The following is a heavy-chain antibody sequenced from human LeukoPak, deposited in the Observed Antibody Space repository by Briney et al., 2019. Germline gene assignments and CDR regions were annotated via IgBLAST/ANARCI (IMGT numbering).Heavy chain of an antibody. J-gene: IGHJ6*02. V-gene: IGHV6-1*01. CDR2: TYYRSKWYN. CDR3: AREQIEMVTIMDYYYGMDV. Sequence: SQTLSLTCAISGDSVSSNSAAWNWIRQSPSRGLEWLGRTYYRSKWYNDYAVSVKSRITINPDTSKNQFSLQLNSVTPEDTAMYYCAREQIEMVTIMDYYYGMDVWGQGTTVTVSS. CDR1: GDSVSSNSAA. D-gene: IGHD5-24*01.